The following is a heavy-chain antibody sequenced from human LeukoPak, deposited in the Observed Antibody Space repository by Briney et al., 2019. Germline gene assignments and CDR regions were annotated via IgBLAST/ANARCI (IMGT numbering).Heavy chain of an antibody. CDR2: LYYSGST. D-gene: IGHD4-17*01. J-gene: IGHJ4*02. Sequence: SETLSLTCTVSGDSFRSSTYYWGWIRQPPGRGLEWIGSLYYSGSTYNNPSLKSRVTISVDTSKNQFSLKLSSVTAADTAVYYCAREPSNYGDHYFDYWGQGTLVTVSS. V-gene: IGHV4-39*07. CDR1: GDSFRSSTYY. CDR3: AREPSNYGDHYFDY.